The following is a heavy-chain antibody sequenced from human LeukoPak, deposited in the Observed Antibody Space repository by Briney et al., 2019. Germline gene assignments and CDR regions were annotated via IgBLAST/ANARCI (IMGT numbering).Heavy chain of an antibody. CDR1: GYTFTGYY. V-gene: IGHV1-2*06. D-gene: IGHD3/OR15-3a*01. CDR2: INPNSGGT. Sequence: GASVKVSCKASGYTFTGYYMHWVRQAPGQGLEWMGRINPNSGGTNYAQKFQGRVTMTRDTSISTAYMELSRLRSDDTAVYYCARGSLYDFNWFDPWGQGTMVTVSS. CDR3: ARGSLYDFNWFDP. J-gene: IGHJ5*02.